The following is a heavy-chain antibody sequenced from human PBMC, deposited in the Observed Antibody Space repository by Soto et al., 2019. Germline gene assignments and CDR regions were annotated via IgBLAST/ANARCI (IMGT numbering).Heavy chain of an antibody. J-gene: IGHJ4*02. CDR1: GFTFSSRW. CDR3: ATHDGPAAAGLVLDF. Sequence: EVQLVESGGGLVQLGGSLRLSCEASGFTFSSRWMTWVRHGPGKGLEWVANIKQDENGKDYVDSVKGRFTISRDNAKNSLYLQMNSLRAADTAVYYCATHDGPAAAGLVLDFWGQGTLVTVSS. CDR2: IKQDENGK. V-gene: IGHV3-7*02. D-gene: IGHD6-13*01.